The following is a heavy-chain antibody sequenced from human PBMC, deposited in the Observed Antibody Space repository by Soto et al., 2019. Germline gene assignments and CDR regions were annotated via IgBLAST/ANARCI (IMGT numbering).Heavy chain of an antibody. J-gene: IGHJ3*02. CDR2: TYYRSKWYN. Sequence: SQTLSLPCAISGDSVSSNSAAWNWIRQSPSRGLEWLGRTYYRSKWYNDYAVSVKSRITINPDTSKNQFSLQLNSVTPEDTAVYYCARDMPRHYDFWSGYYTHAFDIWGQGTMVTVSS. V-gene: IGHV6-1*01. CDR1: GDSVSSNSAA. CDR3: ARDMPRHYDFWSGYYTHAFDI. D-gene: IGHD3-3*01.